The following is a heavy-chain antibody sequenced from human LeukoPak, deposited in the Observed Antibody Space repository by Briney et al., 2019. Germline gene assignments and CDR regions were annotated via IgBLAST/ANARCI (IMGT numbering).Heavy chain of an antibody. CDR2: INTNTGNP. Sequence: GASVKVSCKASGYTFTSYAMNWVRQAPGQGLEWMGWINTNTGNPTYAQGFTGRFVFSLDTSVSTAYLQISSLKAEDTAVYYCAREAKGYCTNGVCYNFDYWGQGTLVTVSS. CDR1: GYTFTSYA. J-gene: IGHJ4*02. V-gene: IGHV7-4-1*02. D-gene: IGHD2-8*01. CDR3: AREAKGYCTNGVCYNFDY.